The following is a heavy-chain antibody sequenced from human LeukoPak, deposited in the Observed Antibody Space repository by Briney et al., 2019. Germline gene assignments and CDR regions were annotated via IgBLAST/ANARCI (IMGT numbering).Heavy chain of an antibody. Sequence: GGSLRLSCAASGFTFSSYSMNWVRQAPGKGLEGVSYISSSSSTIYYADSVKGRFTISRDNAKNSLYLQMNSLRAEDTAVYYCARALPTYYDFWSGYYDAFDIWGQGTMVTVSS. D-gene: IGHD3-3*01. J-gene: IGHJ3*02. CDR2: ISSSSSTI. V-gene: IGHV3-48*01. CDR1: GFTFSSYS. CDR3: ARALPTYYDFWSGYYDAFDI.